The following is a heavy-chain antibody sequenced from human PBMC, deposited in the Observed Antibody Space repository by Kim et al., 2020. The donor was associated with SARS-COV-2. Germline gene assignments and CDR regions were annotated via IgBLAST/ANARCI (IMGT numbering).Heavy chain of an antibody. D-gene: IGHD6-19*01. V-gene: IGHV4-34*01. Sequence: SETLSLTCAVYGGSFSGYYWSWIRQPPGKGLEWIGEINHSGSTNYNPSLKSRVTISVDTSKNQFSLKLSSVTAADTAVYYCARQWLVRGTLDYWGQGTLVTVSS. J-gene: IGHJ4*02. CDR2: INHSGST. CDR3: ARQWLVRGTLDY. CDR1: GGSFSGYY.